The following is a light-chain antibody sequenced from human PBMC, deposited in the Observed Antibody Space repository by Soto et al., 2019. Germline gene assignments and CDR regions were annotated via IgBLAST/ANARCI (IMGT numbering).Light chain of an antibody. V-gene: IGLV1-40*01. J-gene: IGLJ1*01. CDR3: QSYDSSLSGAA. Sequence: QSVLTQPPSVSGAPGQRVTISCTGSSSNIGAGYDVHWYQQLPGTAPKLLIYGNSNRPSGVPDRFSGSKSGTSASLAITGLQDEDEADYYCQSYDSSLSGAAFGPGTKLTVL. CDR1: SSNIGAGYD. CDR2: GNS.